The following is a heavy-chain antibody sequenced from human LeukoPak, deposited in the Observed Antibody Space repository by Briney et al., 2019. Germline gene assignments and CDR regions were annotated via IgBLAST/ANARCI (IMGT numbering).Heavy chain of an antibody. V-gene: IGHV4-39*07. D-gene: IGHD5-12*01. CDR3: ARYHNGYDDY. CDR2: IYYSGNT. J-gene: IGHJ4*02. CDR1: GGSISSSSYY. Sequence: SETLSLTCTVSGGSISSSSYYWGWIRQPPGKGLEWIGSIYYSGNTYYNPSLKSRVTISLDISKSHFSLKLTSVTAADTAVYYCARYHNGYDDYWGQGTLVTVSS.